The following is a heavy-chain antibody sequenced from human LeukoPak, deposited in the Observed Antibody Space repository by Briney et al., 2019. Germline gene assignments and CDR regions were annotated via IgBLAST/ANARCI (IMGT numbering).Heavy chain of an antibody. CDR1: GFTFSNAW. Sequence: PGGSLRLSCAASGFTFSNAWMSWVRQAPGKGLEWVSAISGSGGSTYYADSVKGRFTISRDNSKNTLYLQMNSMRAEDTAVYYCAKDFNPFSGSYWVDYWGQGTLVTVSS. CDR3: AKDFNPFSGSYWVDY. J-gene: IGHJ4*02. CDR2: ISGSGGST. D-gene: IGHD1-26*01. V-gene: IGHV3-23*01.